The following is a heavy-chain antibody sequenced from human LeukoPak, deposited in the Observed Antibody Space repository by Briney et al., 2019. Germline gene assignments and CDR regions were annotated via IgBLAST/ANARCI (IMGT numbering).Heavy chain of an antibody. Sequence: GGSLRLSCAASGFTFSSYAMSWVRQAPGKGLEWVSAISGSGGSTYYADSVKGRFTISRDNSKNTLYLQMNSLRAEDTAVYYCARLTYYYDSSGYYIDAFDIWGQGTMVTVSS. V-gene: IGHV3-23*01. CDR2: ISGSGGST. CDR3: ARLTYYYDSSGYYIDAFDI. J-gene: IGHJ3*02. CDR1: GFTFSSYA. D-gene: IGHD3-22*01.